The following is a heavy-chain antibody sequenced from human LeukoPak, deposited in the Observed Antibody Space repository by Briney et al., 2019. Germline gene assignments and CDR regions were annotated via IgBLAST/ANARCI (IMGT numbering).Heavy chain of an antibody. V-gene: IGHV3-48*01. Sequence: GGSLRLSCAASGFTFSSYSVNWVRQAPGKGLEWVSYISSSSSTIYYADSVKGRFTISRDNAKNSLYLQMNSLRAEDTAVYYCARFRVRGVIKGFDYWGQGTLVTVSS. CDR1: GFTFSSYS. D-gene: IGHD3-10*01. J-gene: IGHJ4*02. CDR2: ISSSSSTI. CDR3: ARFRVRGVIKGFDY.